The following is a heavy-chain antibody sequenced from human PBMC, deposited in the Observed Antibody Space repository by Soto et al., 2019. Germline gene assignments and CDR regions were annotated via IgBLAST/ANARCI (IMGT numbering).Heavy chain of an antibody. CDR2: IWYDGSNK. CDR1: GFTFSSYG. J-gene: IGHJ3*02. CDR3: ARVARLAAAGVVSDAFDI. V-gene: IGHV3-33*01. Sequence: QVQLVESGGGVVQPGRSLRLSCAASGFTFSSYGMHWVRQAPGKGLEWVAVIWYDGSNKYYADSVKGRFTISRDNSKNTLYLQMNSLRAEDRAVYYCARVARLAAAGVVSDAFDIWGQGTMVTVSS. D-gene: IGHD6-13*01.